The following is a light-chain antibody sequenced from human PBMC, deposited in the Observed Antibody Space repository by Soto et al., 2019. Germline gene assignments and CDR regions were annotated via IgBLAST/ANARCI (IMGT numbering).Light chain of an antibody. CDR1: NSNIGGSNA. V-gene: IGLV1-44*01. J-gene: IGLJ3*02. CDR2: HNN. Sequence: QSVLTQPPSASGTPGQRVAISCSGSNSNIGGSNAVYWYQQVPGTAPKLLIHHNNLRPSGVPDRFSGSKSGTSATLGITGLQTGDEADYYCGTWDSSLTARVFGGGTKLTVL. CDR3: GTWDSSLTARV.